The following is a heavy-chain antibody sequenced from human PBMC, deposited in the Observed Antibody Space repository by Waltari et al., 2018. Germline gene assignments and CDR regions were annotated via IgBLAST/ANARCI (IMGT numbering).Heavy chain of an antibody. CDR1: GFTVSSNY. J-gene: IGHJ4*02. Sequence: EVQLVESGGGLVKPGGSLRLSCAASGFTVSSNYMCWVRQAPGKGLEWVSVIYSGGSTYYADSVKGRFTISRDNSKNTLYLQMNSLRAEDTAVYYCAREGPRYYFDYWGQGTLVTVSS. D-gene: IGHD3-16*01. CDR3: AREGPRYYFDY. V-gene: IGHV3-53*01. CDR2: IYSGGST.